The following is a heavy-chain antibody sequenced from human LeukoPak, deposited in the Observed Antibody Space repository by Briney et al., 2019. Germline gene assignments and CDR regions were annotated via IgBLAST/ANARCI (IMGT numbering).Heavy chain of an antibody. CDR3: ARDGRGSYYDYYYYMDV. Sequence: GGSLRLSCAASGFTFDDYGMSWVRQAPGKGLEWVSGISWNGGSTGYADSVKGRFTISRDNAKNSLYLQMNSLRAEDTALYYCARDGRGSYYDYYYYMDVWGKGTTVTVSS. D-gene: IGHD1-26*01. CDR2: ISWNGGST. V-gene: IGHV3-20*04. J-gene: IGHJ6*03. CDR1: GFTFDDYG.